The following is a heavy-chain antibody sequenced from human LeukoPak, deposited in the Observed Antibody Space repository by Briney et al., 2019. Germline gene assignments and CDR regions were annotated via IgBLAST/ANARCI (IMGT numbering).Heavy chain of an antibody. J-gene: IGHJ6*03. D-gene: IGHD4-11*01. CDR3: ARQPRYSFIYYYYYYMDV. V-gene: IGHV3-21*01. CDR1: GFTFSSYS. Sequence: SGGSLRLSCAASGFTFSSYSMNWVRQAPGKGREWVSSISSISSYIYYADSVKGRFTISRDNAKNSLYLQMNSLRAEDTAVYYCARQPRYSFIYYYYYYMDVWGKGTTVTVSS. CDR2: ISSISSYI.